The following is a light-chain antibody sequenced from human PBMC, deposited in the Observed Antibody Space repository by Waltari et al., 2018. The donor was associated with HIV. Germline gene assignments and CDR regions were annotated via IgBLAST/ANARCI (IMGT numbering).Light chain of an antibody. Sequence: QSVLTQPSSASGTPGQRVAISCSGSSSNIESNTVNWYQQLPGTAPKLLVYSNNQRPPGVPDRISGSKSGTSASLAISGLQSEDEADYYCAAWDDSLNGWVFGGGTKLTVL. J-gene: IGLJ3*02. CDR3: AAWDDSLNGWV. V-gene: IGLV1-44*01. CDR1: SSNIESNT. CDR2: SNN.